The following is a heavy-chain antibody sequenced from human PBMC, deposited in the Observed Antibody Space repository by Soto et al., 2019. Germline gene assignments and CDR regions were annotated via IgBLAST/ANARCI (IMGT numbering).Heavy chain of an antibody. CDR2: IIPIFGTA. J-gene: IGHJ4*02. V-gene: IGHV1-69*13. Sequence: SVKVSCKASGGTFSSYAISWVRQAPGQGLEWMGGIIPIFGTANYAQKFQGRVTITADESTSTAYMELSSLRSEDTAVYYCASYGEWFRSPRMEYYFDYWGQGTLVTVSS. CDR1: GGTFSSYA. D-gene: IGHD3-3*01. CDR3: ASYGEWFRSPRMEYYFDY.